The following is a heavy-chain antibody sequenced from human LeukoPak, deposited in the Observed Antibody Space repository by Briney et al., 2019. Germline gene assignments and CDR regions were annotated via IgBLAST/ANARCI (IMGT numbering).Heavy chain of an antibody. V-gene: IGHV3-23*01. J-gene: IGHJ4*02. CDR3: AKASWVSSADAVL. CDR1: AFTFSSDC. D-gene: IGHD3-10*01. Sequence: PGPCLRPSHPAAAFTFSSDCTRCVHEPPTGWLGWHSRLRSNGDTFYAASWKAGSTPSRDESRNTCYLRLNNLRVEDTAVYYCAKASWVSSADAVLWGQGTVVTVSS. CDR2: LRSNGDT.